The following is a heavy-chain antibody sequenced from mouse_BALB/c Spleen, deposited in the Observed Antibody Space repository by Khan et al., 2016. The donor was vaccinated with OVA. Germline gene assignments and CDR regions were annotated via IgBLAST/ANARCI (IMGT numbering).Heavy chain of an antibody. J-gene: IGHJ2*01. CDR2: IRSKSNNYAT. D-gene: IGHD1-1*02. Sequence: EVQLVESGGGLVQPKGSLKLSCAASGFTFNTYAMNWVRQAPGKGLEWVARIRSKSNNYATYYADSVKDRFSISRDDSQRLLYLQMNNLKTEDTAMYYCVRHGYFDYWGQGTTLTVSS. V-gene: IGHV10-1*02. CDR3: VRHGYFDY. CDR1: GFTFNTYA.